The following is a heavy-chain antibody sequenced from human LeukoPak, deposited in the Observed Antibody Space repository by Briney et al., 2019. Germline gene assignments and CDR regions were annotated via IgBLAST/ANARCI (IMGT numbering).Heavy chain of an antibody. Sequence: GGSLRLSCAASGFTFSSYNMTWVRQAPGKGLEWVSSISSSGSYIYYADSVKGRFTISRDNAKNSLYLQMNSLRAEDTAVYYCARVLGERELQGPFFWGQGTLVTVSS. D-gene: IGHD1-26*01. CDR2: ISSSGSYI. J-gene: IGHJ4*02. CDR3: ARVLGERELQGPFF. CDR1: GFTFSSYN. V-gene: IGHV3-21*01.